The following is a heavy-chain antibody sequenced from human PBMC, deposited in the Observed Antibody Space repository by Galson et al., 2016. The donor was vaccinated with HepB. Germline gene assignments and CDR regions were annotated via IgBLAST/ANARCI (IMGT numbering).Heavy chain of an antibody. V-gene: IGHV5-51*01. J-gene: IGHJ3*02. CDR1: GYNFTNYW. D-gene: IGHD2-8*01. CDR3: ARQQWAQVPDDAFDI. Sequence: QSGAEVKKPGESLKISCKGFGYNFTNYWTAWVRQMPGKGLEWMAITHPGDSDTRCSPSFQGQVTISVDKSISTAFLQWSSLKASDTGMYYCARQQWAQVPDDAFDIWGQGTMVTVSS. CDR2: THPGDSDT.